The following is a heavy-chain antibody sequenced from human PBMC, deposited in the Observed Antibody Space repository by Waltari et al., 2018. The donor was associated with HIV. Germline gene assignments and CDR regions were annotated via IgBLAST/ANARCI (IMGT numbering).Heavy chain of an antibody. CDR3: AKDGQFAAP. Sequence: EVQLVESGGGLVQPGRSLRLSCAASGFTFDNYAMHWVRQAPVRVLEWVSGISWNSGSIGYADSVKGRFTISRDNAKNALYLQMNSLRAEDTALYYCAKDGQFAAPWGQGTLVTVSS. J-gene: IGHJ5*02. CDR2: ISWNSGSI. V-gene: IGHV3-9*01. CDR1: GFTFDNYA.